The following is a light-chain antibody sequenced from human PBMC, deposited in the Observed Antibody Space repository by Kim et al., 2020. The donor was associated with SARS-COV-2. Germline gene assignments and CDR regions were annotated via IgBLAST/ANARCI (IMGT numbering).Light chain of an antibody. CDR2: DVS. Sequence: GQSVTISCTGTSSDVGSYNYVSWYQQYPGKAPKVMIYDVSQRPSGVPDRFSGSKSGNTASLTISGLQADDEADYYCCSYAGSYTYVFGTGTKVTVL. V-gene: IGLV2-11*03. CDR1: SSDVGSYNY. J-gene: IGLJ1*01. CDR3: CSYAGSYTYV.